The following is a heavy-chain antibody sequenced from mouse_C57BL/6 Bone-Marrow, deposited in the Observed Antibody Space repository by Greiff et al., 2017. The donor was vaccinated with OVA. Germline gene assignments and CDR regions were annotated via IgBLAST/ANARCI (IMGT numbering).Heavy chain of an antibody. CDR2: IYPGGGYT. CDR3: AREELLHYYAMDY. CDR1: GYTFTNYW. V-gene: IGHV1-63*01. Sequence: QVQLKESGAELVRPGTSVKMSCKASGYTFTNYWIGWAKQRPGHGLEWIGDIYPGGGYTNYNEKFKGKATLTADKSSSTAYMQFSSLTSEDSAIYYCAREELLHYYAMDYWGQGTSVTVSS. J-gene: IGHJ4*01. D-gene: IGHD1-1*01.